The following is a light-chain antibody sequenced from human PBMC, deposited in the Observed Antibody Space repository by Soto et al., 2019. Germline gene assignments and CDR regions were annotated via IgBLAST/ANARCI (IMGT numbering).Light chain of an antibody. CDR3: QQYGSSPPT. CDR2: GAS. Sequence: EIVMTQSPATRSVSPGERATLSCRASQSVSSNLAWYQQKPGQGPRLLLYGASSSATGTPARFSGSGSGTDFTLTINSLEPEDFALYYCQQYGSSPPTFGQGGKVDIK. J-gene: IGKJ1*01. V-gene: IGKV3-20*01. CDR1: QSVSSN.